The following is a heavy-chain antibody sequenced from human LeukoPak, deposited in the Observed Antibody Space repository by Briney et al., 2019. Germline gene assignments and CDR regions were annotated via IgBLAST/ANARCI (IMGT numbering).Heavy chain of an antibody. CDR2: INQDGRDK. CDR3: AGGAAY. J-gene: IGHJ4*02. V-gene: IGHV3-7*01. CDR1: GFTFSSDW. Sequence: GGSLRLSCVAAGFTFSSDWMSWVRQAPGKGLEWVANINQDGRDKSYVDSVRGRFTISRDNARNSLYLQMNSLRAEDTAIYYCAGGAAYWGQGTLVTVSS.